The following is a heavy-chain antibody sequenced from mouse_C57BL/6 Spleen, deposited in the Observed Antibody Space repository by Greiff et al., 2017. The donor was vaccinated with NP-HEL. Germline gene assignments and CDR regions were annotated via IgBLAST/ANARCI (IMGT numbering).Heavy chain of an antibody. Sequence: EVQLQQSGPELVKPGASVKISCKASGYTFTDYYMNWVKQSHGKSLEWIGDINPNNGGTSYNQKFKGKATLTVDKSSSTAYMELRSLTSEDSAVYYCARSDGYFLDDWGKGTTLTVSS. V-gene: IGHV1-26*01. J-gene: IGHJ2*01. CDR2: INPNNGGT. CDR1: GYTFTDYY. CDR3: ARSDGYFLDD. D-gene: IGHD2-3*01.